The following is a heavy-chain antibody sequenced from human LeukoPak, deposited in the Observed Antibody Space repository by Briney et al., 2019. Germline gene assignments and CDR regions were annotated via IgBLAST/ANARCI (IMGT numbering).Heavy chain of an antibody. V-gene: IGHV3-11*01. CDR1: GFTFSDYY. Sequence: GGSLRLSCAASGFTFSDYYMSWIRQAPGKGLEWVSYISSSGSTIYYADSVKGRFTISRDNAKNSLYLQMNSLRAEDTAVYYCARDGAVVPAARFGMDVWGQGTTVTVSS. D-gene: IGHD2-2*01. CDR3: ARDGAVVPAARFGMDV. CDR2: ISSSGSTI. J-gene: IGHJ6*02.